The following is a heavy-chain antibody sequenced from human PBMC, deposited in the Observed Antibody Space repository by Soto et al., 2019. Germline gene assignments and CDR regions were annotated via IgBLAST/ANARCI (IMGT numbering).Heavy chain of an antibody. CDR1: GFTFSTYA. Sequence: EVQLLESGGGSVQSGGSLRLSCGASGFTFSTYAMSWVRQAPGKGLEWVSAGVGGGRSTYYADSVKGRFTISRDNSNNKLYLQRNNLSSGDTAVYYCAKSQQWGLPLSGGLDVWGRGTTVTVSS. D-gene: IGHD6-19*01. CDR3: AKSQQWGLPLSGGLDV. J-gene: IGHJ6*02. CDR2: GVGGGRST. V-gene: IGHV3-23*01.